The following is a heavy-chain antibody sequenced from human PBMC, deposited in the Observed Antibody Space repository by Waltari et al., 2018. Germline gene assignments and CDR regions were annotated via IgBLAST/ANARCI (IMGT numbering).Heavy chain of an antibody. V-gene: IGHV4-30-2*01. CDR1: GGSISSGGYS. J-gene: IGHJ4*02. Sequence: QLQLQESGSGLVKPSQTLSLTCAVSGGSISSGGYSWSWIRQPPGKGLEWIGYIYHRGSIYYNPSLKSRVTISVDRSKNQFSLKLSSVTAADTAVYYCARGGFRGYYNDSSGNYFDYWGQGTLVTVSS. D-gene: IGHD3-22*01. CDR2: IYHRGSI. CDR3: ARGGFRGYYNDSSGNYFDY.